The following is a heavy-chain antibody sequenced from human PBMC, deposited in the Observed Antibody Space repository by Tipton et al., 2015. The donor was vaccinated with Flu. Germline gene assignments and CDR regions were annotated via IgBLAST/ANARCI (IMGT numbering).Heavy chain of an antibody. CDR2: ISGSGGST. Sequence: GSLRLSCAASGFTFSSYAMSWVRQAPGKGLEWVSAISGSGGSTYYADSVKGRFTISRDNSKNTLYLQMNSLRAEDTAVYYCAKVHLSYYYDSSGYSDAFDIWGQGTMVTVSS. J-gene: IGHJ3*02. V-gene: IGHV3-23*01. CDR1: GFTFSSYA. D-gene: IGHD3-22*01. CDR3: AKVHLSYYYDSSGYSDAFDI.